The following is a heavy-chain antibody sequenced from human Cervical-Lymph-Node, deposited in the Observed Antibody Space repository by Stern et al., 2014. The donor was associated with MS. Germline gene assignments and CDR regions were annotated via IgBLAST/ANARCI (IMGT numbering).Heavy chain of an antibody. J-gene: IGHJ4*02. CDR3: ARDYGDYAFDY. Sequence: VQLGQSGAEVKKPGESLKISCKGSGYSFTANWIAWVRQMPGKGLEWMGIIYPGYSDTRYSPSFQGQVTISADKSISTAYLQWSSLKASDTAMYYWARDYGDYAFDYWGQGTLVTVSS. CDR1: GYSFTANW. D-gene: IGHD4-17*01. CDR2: IYPGYSDT. V-gene: IGHV5-51*01.